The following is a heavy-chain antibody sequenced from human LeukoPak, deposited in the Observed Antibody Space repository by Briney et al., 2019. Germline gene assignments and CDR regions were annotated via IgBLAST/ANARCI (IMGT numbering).Heavy chain of an antibody. V-gene: IGHV4-4*02. J-gene: IGHJ4*02. CDR1: HGSVSSTNW. D-gene: IGHD5-12*01. Sequence: PSETLSLTCGVSHGSVSSTNWSTCIRQPPGKGLEWIGEVHLDGRTNFNPSLKSRLTMSVDLSENHWSLKLTSVTAAYTAVYYCAKEGGFYRPLDYSGQGTLVTVSS. CDR3: AKEGGFYRPLDY. CDR2: VHLDGRT.